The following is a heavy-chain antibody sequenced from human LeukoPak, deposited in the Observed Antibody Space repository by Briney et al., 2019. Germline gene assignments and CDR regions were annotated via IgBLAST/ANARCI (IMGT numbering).Heavy chain of an antibody. CDR3: ARDHWLFSSKTWYYYGMVV. D-gene: IGHD3-9*01. CDR2: IDPSGSA. Sequence: SETLSLTCVVSGGSISPYYWSWIRQSPGKGLEWIGYIDPSGSASYNPSLKSRVTIFVDTSKNLFSLILTSVSASDTAIYYCARDHWLFSSKTWYYYGMVVWGQGTTVTVSS. CDR1: GGSISPYY. V-gene: IGHV4-59*13. J-gene: IGHJ6*02.